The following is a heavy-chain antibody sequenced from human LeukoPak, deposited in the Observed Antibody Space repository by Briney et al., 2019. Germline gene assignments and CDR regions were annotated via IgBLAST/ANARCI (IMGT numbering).Heavy chain of an antibody. J-gene: IGHJ4*02. D-gene: IGHD3-22*01. CDR2: IYYSGST. CDR1: GCSISSYY. Sequence: PSETLSLTCTVSGCSISSYYRSWIRQPPGKGLEWIGYIYYSGSTNYNPSLKSRVTISVDTSKNQFSLKLSSVTAADTAVYYCARSCYYDSSGSWYYWGQGTLVTVSS. V-gene: IGHV4-59*01. CDR3: ARSCYYDSSGSWYY.